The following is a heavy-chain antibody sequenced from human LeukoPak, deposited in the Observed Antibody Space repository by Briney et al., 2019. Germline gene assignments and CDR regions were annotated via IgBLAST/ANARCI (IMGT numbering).Heavy chain of an antibody. J-gene: IGHJ4*02. V-gene: IGHV1-46*01. CDR2: INPSSGST. CDR3: ARGQGISPKGDYFDY. Sequence: ASVKVSCKASGYTFTSYYMHWVRQAPGQGLEWMGIINPSSGSTSYAQKFQGRVTVTRDTSTSTVYMELSSLRSEDTAVYYCARGQGISPKGDYFDYWGQGTLVTVSS. CDR1: GYTFTSYY. D-gene: IGHD3-3*02.